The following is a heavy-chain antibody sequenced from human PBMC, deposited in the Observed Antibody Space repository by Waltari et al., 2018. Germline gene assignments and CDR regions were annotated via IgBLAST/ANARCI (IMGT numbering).Heavy chain of an antibody. D-gene: IGHD2-2*01. CDR1: GFTFSGYL. V-gene: IGHV3-7*01. J-gene: IGHJ4*02. Sequence: VQLVESGGGLVQPGGSLILSRGASGFTFSGYLMSWVSQAPGKGLQWVANINYDGSQKYYVDSVKGRFTISRDNAKNSVYLQMNSLRVEDTAVYYCAKSRGFEYWGQGALITVSS. CDR2: INYDGSQK. CDR3: AKSRGFEY.